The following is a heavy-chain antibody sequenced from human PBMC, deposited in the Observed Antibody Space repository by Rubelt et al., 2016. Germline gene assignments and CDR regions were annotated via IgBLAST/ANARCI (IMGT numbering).Heavy chain of an antibody. CDR3: ARNQRGYSYGYRSGMDL. J-gene: IGHJ6*02. CDR2: TYYSGSA. D-gene: IGHD5-18*01. V-gene: IGHV4-39*07. CDR1: AGSISSGSYY. Sequence: QVQLQESGPGLVKPSETLSLNCTVSAGSISSGSYYWGWIRQPPGKGLEWIGSTYYSGSAYYSPSLKSRVTISVDTSKNQFSLKLSAVTAADTAVYYCARNQRGYSYGYRSGMDLWGQGTTVTVSS.